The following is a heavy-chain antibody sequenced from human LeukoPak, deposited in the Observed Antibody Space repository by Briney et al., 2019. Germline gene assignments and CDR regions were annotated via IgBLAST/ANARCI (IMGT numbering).Heavy chain of an antibody. D-gene: IGHD5-12*01. Sequence: RPSETLSLTCTVSGDSFSSVKDYWAWIRQPPGKGLEWIASGDYSGGTYYNPSLESRVTISVDTSKNQFSLRLSSVTAADTAVYYCARENSGYDTFDYWGQGILVTVSS. J-gene: IGHJ4*02. CDR2: GDYSGGT. CDR1: GDSFSSVKDY. CDR3: ARENSGYDTFDY. V-gene: IGHV4-39*07.